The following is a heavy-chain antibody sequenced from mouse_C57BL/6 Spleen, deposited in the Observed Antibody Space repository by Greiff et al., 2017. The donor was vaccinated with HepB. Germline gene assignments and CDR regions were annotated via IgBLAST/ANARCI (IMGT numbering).Heavy chain of an antibody. CDR2: IYPRDGST. Sequence: VQLQQSDAELVKPGASVKISCKVSGYTFTDHTIHWLKRRPEQGLEWIGYIYPRDGSTKYNEKFKGKATLTADKSSSTAYMQLNSLTSEDSAVYFCARRGPVTRDYFDYWGQGTTLTVSS. V-gene: IGHV1-78*01. CDR1: GYTFTDHT. D-gene: IGHD2-1*01. CDR3: ARRGPVTRDYFDY. J-gene: IGHJ2*01.